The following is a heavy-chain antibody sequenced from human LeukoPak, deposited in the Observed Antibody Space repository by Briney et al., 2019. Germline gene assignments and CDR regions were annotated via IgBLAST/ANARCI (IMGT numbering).Heavy chain of an antibody. CDR3: AKDLPKYSSSWYEVDY. J-gene: IGHJ4*02. CDR2: IKQAESER. CDR1: GFTISDYW. Sequence: GGSLRLSCAASGFTISDYWMSWVRQAPGKGLEWVANIKQAESERFYVDSVKDRFIISRDNAENSVYLQMNSLRAEDTAVYYCAKDLPKYSSSWYEVDYWGQGTLVTVSS. V-gene: IGHV3-7*01. D-gene: IGHD6-13*01.